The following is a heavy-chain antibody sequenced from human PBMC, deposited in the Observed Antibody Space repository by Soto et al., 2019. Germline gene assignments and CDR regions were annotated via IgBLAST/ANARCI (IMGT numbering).Heavy chain of an antibody. J-gene: IGHJ4*02. CDR3: VGDGNNWNDFDY. V-gene: IGHV1-46*01. D-gene: IGHD1-20*01. CDR2: INPSGGST. CDR1: GYTFTSYY. Sequence: ASVKVSCKASGYTFTSYYMHWVRQAPGQGLEWMGIINPSGGSTSHAQKVQGRVTMTRDTSMSTVYMELNSLRVEDTAVYYCVGDGNNWNDFDYWGQGTLVTVSS.